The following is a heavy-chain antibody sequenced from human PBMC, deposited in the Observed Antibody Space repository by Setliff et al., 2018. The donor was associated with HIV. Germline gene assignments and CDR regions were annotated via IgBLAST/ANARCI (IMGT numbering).Heavy chain of an antibody. D-gene: IGHD1-1*01. CDR2: ISPDIGNT. Sequence: ASVKVSCKASGYIFLNYDITWVRQAPGQGLEWMGWISPDIGNTNYAQKIEGRVILTTDKSTNTVEMELRSLRSDDTAVYYCVRDRELRTTRSLDFWGPGTLVTVSS. V-gene: IGHV1-18*04. J-gene: IGHJ4*02. CDR3: VRDRELRTTRSLDF. CDR1: GYIFLNYD.